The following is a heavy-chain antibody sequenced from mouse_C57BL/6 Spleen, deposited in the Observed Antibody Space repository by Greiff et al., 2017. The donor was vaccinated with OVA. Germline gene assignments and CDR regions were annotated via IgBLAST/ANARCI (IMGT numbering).Heavy chain of an antibody. Sequence: QVQLQQSGAELVRPGASVTLSCKASGYTFTDYEMHWVKQTPVHGLEWIGAIDPETGGTAYNQKFKGKAILTADKSSSTAYMELRSLTSEDSAVYYCTRDYDRGAWFADWGQGTLVTVSA. D-gene: IGHD2-4*01. CDR1: GYTFTDYE. V-gene: IGHV1-15*01. CDR3: TRDYDRGAWFAD. J-gene: IGHJ3*01. CDR2: IDPETGGT.